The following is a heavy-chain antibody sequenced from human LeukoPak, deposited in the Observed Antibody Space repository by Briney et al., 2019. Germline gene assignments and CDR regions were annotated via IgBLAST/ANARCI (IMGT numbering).Heavy chain of an antibody. Sequence: ASVKVSCKAAGYTFTNYGFSWGRQAPGQGLEWMGYISAYNGNTNYAQKLQGRVTMTTDTSTSTAYIELRSLRADDAAVYYCARASYYYDSSADFQHWGQGTLVTVSS. CDR1: GYTFTNYG. J-gene: IGHJ1*01. D-gene: IGHD3-22*01. CDR2: ISAYNGNT. V-gene: IGHV1-18*01. CDR3: ARASYYYDSSADFQH.